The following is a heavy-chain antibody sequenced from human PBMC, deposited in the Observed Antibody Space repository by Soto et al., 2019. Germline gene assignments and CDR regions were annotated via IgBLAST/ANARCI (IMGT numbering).Heavy chain of an antibody. CDR3: AAARDYYYYRMDV. V-gene: IGHV4-31*03. CDR2: IYYSGST. Sequence: SETLSLTCTVSGGSISSGGYYWSWIRQHPGKGLEWIGYIYYSGSTYYNPSLKSRVTISVDTSKNQFSLKLSSVTAADTAVYYCAAARDYYYYRMDVWGQVTTVTVSS. CDR1: GGSISSGGYY. J-gene: IGHJ6*02.